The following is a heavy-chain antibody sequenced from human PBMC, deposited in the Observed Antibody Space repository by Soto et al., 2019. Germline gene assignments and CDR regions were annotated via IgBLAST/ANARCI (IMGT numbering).Heavy chain of an antibody. V-gene: IGHV1-8*01. CDR1: GYPFTFYD. CDR2: MNPKSGNT. J-gene: IGHJ2*01. Sequence: QVQLVQSGAEVKKPGASVRVSCQASGYPFTFYDINWVRKAPGQGLEWMGWMNPKSGNTGSAQRFQGRVTMTVNTSITTAYLDLTSLTSEDGAVYYCRRVPSVTTYFDVWGRGTPVTVSS. D-gene: IGHD4-17*01. CDR3: RRVPSVTTYFDV.